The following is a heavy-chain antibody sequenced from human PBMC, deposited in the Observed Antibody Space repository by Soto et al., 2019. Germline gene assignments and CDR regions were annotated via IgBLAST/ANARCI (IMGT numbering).Heavy chain of an antibody. J-gene: IGHJ5*02. CDR3: ARSCSQIVVYSKWFDA. CDR2: ISYDGSNK. V-gene: IGHV3-30-3*01. CDR1: GFTFSSYA. Sequence: GGSLRLSCAASGFTFSSYAMHWVRQAPGKGLEWVAVISYDGSNKYYADSVEGRFTISRDNSKNTLYLQMNSLRAEDTAVYYCARSCSQIVVYSKWFDAWGQGTLVTVSS. D-gene: IGHD2-21*01.